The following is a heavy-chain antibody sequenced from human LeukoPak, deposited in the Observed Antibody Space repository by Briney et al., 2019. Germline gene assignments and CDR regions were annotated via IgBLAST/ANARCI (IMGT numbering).Heavy chain of an antibody. D-gene: IGHD4-11*01. CDR1: GFTFSSYA. V-gene: IGHV3-23*01. CDR3: AKDLYSNYGPADY. J-gene: IGHJ4*02. CDR2: INGGGVNT. Sequence: GGSLRLSCAASGFTFSSYAMSWVRQATGKGLEWVSTINGGGVNTHYADSVGGRFTISRDNSKNTLFLQMNSLRDEDTAVYYCAKDLYSNYGPADYWGQGNLVTVSS.